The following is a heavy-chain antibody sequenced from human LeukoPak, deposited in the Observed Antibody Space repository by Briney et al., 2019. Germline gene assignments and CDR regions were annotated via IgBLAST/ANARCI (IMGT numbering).Heavy chain of an antibody. J-gene: IGHJ4*02. Sequence: GGSLRLSCAASGFTFSSYAMSWVRQAPGKGLEWVSAISGSGGSTYYADSVKGRFTISRDNSKNTLYLQMNSLRAEDTAVYYCAKDLGITMVRGVSPFDYWGQGTLVTASS. D-gene: IGHD3-10*01. V-gene: IGHV3-23*01. CDR1: GFTFSSYA. CDR3: AKDLGITMVRGVSPFDY. CDR2: ISGSGGST.